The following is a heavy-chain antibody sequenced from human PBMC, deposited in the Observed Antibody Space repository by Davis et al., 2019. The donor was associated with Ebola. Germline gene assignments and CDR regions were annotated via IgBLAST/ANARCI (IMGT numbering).Heavy chain of an antibody. J-gene: IGHJ4*02. Sequence: ASVKVSCKASGYTFTGYYMHWVRQAPGQGLEWMGWINPNSGGTNYAQKFQGWVTMTRDTSISTAYMELSRLRSDDTAVYYCGRGGGSSKRTMGYWGQGTLVTVSS. CDR3: GRGGGSSKRTMGY. V-gene: IGHV1-2*04. CDR2: INPNSGGT. D-gene: IGHD1-26*01. CDR1: GYTFTGYY.